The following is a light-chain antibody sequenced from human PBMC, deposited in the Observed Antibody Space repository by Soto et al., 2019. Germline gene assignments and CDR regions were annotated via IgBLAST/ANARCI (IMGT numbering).Light chain of an antibody. CDR3: GSWDSSLTANV. CDR2: DDI. J-gene: IGLJ1*01. Sequence: QSVLTQPPSVSAAPGQKVTISCSGTTSNVANNFVSWYQQFPGKAPKLLIYDDIRRPSGIPDRFSASKSGTSTTLGITGLQTGDEADYYCGSWDSSLTANVVGTGAKVTVL. V-gene: IGLV1-51*01. CDR1: TSNVANNF.